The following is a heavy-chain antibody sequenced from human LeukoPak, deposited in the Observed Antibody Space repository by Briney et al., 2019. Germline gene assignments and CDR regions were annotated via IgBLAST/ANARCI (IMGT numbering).Heavy chain of an antibody. J-gene: IGHJ4*02. Sequence: PSETLSLTCNVSGVSVSTSHWNWIRQRPGKGLEWVGCLSYTGKTDYNPSLKSRVSISLGSSNNHFSLKLTSVTAADTAVYYCSEGYFEPFDHWGQGILVTVSS. CDR3: SEGYFEPFDH. CDR2: LSYTGKT. D-gene: IGHD2/OR15-2a*01. CDR1: GVSVSTSH. V-gene: IGHV4-59*02.